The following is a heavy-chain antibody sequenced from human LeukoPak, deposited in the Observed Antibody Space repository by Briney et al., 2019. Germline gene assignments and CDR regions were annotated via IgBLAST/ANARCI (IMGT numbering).Heavy chain of an antibody. V-gene: IGHV4-38-2*02. D-gene: IGHD1-14*01. J-gene: IGHJ6*03. CDR1: GYSISSGYY. Sequence: PSETLSLTCTVSGYSISSGYYWGRIRQPPGKGLEWIGSIYHSGSTYYNPSLKSRVTISVDTSKNQFSLNLTSLTAADTAVYYCARDRKYYYHMDVWGKGTTVTVSS. CDR2: IYHSGST. CDR3: ARDRKYYYHMDV.